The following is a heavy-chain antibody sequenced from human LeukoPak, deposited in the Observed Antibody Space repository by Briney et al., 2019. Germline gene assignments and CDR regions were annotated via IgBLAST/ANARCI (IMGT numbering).Heavy chain of an antibody. CDR1: GGSFSGYY. CDR3: ARDGDY. J-gene: IGHJ4*02. V-gene: IGHV4-34*01. CDR2: INHSGST. Sequence: PSETLSLTCAVYGGSFSGYYWSWTRQPPGKGLEWIGEINHSGSTNYNPSLKSRVTISVDTSKNQFSLKLSSVTAADTAVYYCARDGDYLGQGTLVTVSS.